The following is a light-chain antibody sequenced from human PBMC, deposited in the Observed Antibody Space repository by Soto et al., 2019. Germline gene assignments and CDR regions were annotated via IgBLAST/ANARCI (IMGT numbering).Light chain of an antibody. V-gene: IGLV2-8*01. CDR1: NSDVSGYNY. J-gene: IGLJ1*01. CDR2: EVN. CDR3: SSYAGSNWYV. Sequence: QSVLTQPPSASGSPGQSVTIACTGTNSDVSGYNYVSWYQQYPGKAPKLIIYEVNERPSGVPDRFSGSKSGNTASLTVSGLETADEADYYCSSYAGSNWYVFGTGTKVTV.